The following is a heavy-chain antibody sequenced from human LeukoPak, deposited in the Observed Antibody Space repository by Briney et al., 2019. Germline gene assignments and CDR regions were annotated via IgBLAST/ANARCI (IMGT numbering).Heavy chain of an antibody. CDR1: GSTFSSYA. CDR3: ARAPYSSGWYYFDY. D-gene: IGHD6-19*01. V-gene: IGHV3-30*04. Sequence: GRSLRLSCAASGSTFSSYAMHWVRQAPGKGLEWVALISYDGSTRDYVDSEKGRFTTSRDNSINTLYLRMDSLRPEDTAVYYCARAPYSSGWYYFDYWGQGTLVTVSS. J-gene: IGHJ4*02. CDR2: ISYDGSTR.